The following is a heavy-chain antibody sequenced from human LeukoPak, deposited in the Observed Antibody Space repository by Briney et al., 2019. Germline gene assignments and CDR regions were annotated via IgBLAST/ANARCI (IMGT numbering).Heavy chain of an antibody. CDR3: VSGYDSSGYLVY. V-gene: IGHV4-61*01. CDR1: GGSVSSGSYY. Sequence: PSETLSLTCTVSGGSVSSGSYYWSWIRQPPGKGLEWIGYIYYSGSTNYNPSLKSRVTISVDTSKNQFSLKLSSVTAADTAVYYCVSGYDSSGYLVYWGQGTLVTVSS. CDR2: IYYSGST. D-gene: IGHD3-22*01. J-gene: IGHJ4*02.